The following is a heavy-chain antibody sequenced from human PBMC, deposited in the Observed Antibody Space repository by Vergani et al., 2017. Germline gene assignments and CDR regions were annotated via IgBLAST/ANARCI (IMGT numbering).Heavy chain of an antibody. Sequence: QVQLVQSGAEVKKPGSSVKVSCKASGGTFSSYAISWVRQAPGQGLEWMGRIIPILGIANYAQKFQGRVTITADKSTSTAYLELSSLRSEDTAVYYCARDPYSSGSNWFDPWGQGTLVTVSS. J-gene: IGHJ5*02. CDR2: IIPILGIA. D-gene: IGHD6-19*01. CDR1: GGTFSSYA. CDR3: ARDPYSSGSNWFDP. V-gene: IGHV1-69*04.